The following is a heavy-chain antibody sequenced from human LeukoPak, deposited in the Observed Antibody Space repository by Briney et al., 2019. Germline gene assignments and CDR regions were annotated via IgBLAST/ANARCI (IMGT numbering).Heavy chain of an antibody. Sequence: PSETLSLTCTVSGASISTYYWSWIRQPPGKGLESIGHIYYTGSTNYNPSLTSRVTISVHTPKNQFSLKLSSVTAADTPVFYVGXXXXXXYDSSGYYQYYYYYYMDVWGKGTTVTVSS. V-gene: IGHV4-59*01. CDR3: GXXXXXXYDSSGYYQYYYYYYMDV. CDR2: IYYTGST. D-gene: IGHD3-22*01. J-gene: IGHJ6*03. CDR1: GASISTYY.